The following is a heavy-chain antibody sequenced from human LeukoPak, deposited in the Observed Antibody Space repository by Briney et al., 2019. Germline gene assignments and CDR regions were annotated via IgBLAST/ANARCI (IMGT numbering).Heavy chain of an antibody. CDR1: GGSISTSNYY. CDR3: ARESYYDSSGYSHDAFDI. J-gene: IGHJ3*02. CDR2: IFHNGNA. Sequence: PSETLSLTCSVSGGSISTSNYYWVWIRQSPEKGLEWIGSIFHNGNAFYSPSLQSRVTMSLDTSKSQFYLRLTSVTAADTAVYYCARESYYDSSGYSHDAFDIWGQGTMVTVSS. V-gene: IGHV4-39*07. D-gene: IGHD3-22*01.